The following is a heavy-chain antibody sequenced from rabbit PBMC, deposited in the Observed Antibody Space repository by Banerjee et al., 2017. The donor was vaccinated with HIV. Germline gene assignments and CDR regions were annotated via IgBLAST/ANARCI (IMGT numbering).Heavy chain of an antibody. D-gene: IGHD5-1*01. CDR3: ARGGEGGYGYLDL. CDR1: GFSFSSNW. V-gene: IGHV1S45*01. J-gene: IGHJ4*01. Sequence: LEESGGGLVKPGGTLTLTCSVSGFSFSSNWICWVRQAPGKGLEWIACIDTNDGDTDYANWPKGRFTISKTSSTTVTLQMTSLTVADTATYFCARGGEGGYGYLDLWGPGTLVTVS. CDR2: IDTNDGDT.